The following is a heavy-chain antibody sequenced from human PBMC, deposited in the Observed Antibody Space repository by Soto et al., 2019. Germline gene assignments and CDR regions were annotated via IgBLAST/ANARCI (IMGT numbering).Heavy chain of an antibody. CDR1: GGSFSPNY. J-gene: IGHJ5*02. CDR2: IYYGGTT. Sequence: SETLSLTCSVVGGSFSPNYWSWFRQPPGKGLEWVGYIYYGGTTSYNPSLKSRVTISLETSKSQFSLRLSSVTAADTAVYYCARLGNYYQSLEPWGPGTLVTVSS. D-gene: IGHD4-4*01. CDR3: ARLGNYYQSLEP. V-gene: IGHV4-59*08.